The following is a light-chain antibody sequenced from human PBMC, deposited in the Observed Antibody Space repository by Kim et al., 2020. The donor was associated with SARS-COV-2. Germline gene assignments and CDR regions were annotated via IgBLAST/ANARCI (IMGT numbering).Light chain of an antibody. CDR2: GAS. Sequence: EIVMTQSPATLSVSLGERVTLSCRASQSVSSSLAWYQQKPGQAPRLLISGASTRATGIPAGLSGSGSGTEFTLTISSLQSEDFAVYYCQQYNNWWTFGQGTKVDIK. V-gene: IGKV3-15*01. CDR3: QQYNNWWT. J-gene: IGKJ1*01. CDR1: QSVSSS.